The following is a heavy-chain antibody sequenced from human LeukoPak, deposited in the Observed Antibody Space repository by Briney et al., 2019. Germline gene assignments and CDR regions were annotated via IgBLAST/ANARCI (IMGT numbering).Heavy chain of an antibody. D-gene: IGHD5-18*01. CDR3: ARLPRGYSYGFDY. CDR1: GYPFRNYD. Sequence: ASVKVSCKTSGYPFRNYDINWVRQATGQGLEWMGWINPHSGKTGYAQKFQGRVTMTTDTSANTAYMDLSSLRSEDTAVYYCARLPRGYSYGFDYWGQGTLATVSS. CDR2: INPHSGKT. J-gene: IGHJ4*02. V-gene: IGHV1-8*01.